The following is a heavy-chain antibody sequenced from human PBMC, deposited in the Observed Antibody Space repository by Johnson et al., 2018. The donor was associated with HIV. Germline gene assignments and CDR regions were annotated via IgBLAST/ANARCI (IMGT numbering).Heavy chain of an antibody. Sequence: EVHLVESGGGLVQPGGSLRLSCAASGFTFSSYDMHWVRQPTGKGLEWVSSIDTTGDTYYPGSVRGRFTISRENAKNSLYLKMNSLRAEDTALYYCARDCPSYGFGEVHAFDIWGQGTMVTVSS. CDR3: ARDCPSYGFGEVHAFDI. CDR1: GFTFSSYD. D-gene: IGHD3-16*01. CDR2: IDTTGDT. V-gene: IGHV3-13*01. J-gene: IGHJ3*02.